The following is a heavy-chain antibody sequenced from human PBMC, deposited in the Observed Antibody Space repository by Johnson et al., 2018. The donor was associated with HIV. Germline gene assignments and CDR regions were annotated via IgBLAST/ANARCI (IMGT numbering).Heavy chain of an antibody. V-gene: IGHV3-30*02. CDR1: GFTFSSYG. D-gene: IGHD1-26*01. J-gene: IGHJ3*02. CDR3: ARGRGELLGGAFDS. Sequence: QVQLVESGGGVVQPGGSLRLSCAASGFTFSSYGMHWVRQAPGKGLEWVAFIRHDGSNNDYADSVKGRFTISRDNYKNTLYLQMTSLGPEDAAIYYCARGRGELLGGAFDSWGQGTTVTVSS. CDR2: IRHDGSNN.